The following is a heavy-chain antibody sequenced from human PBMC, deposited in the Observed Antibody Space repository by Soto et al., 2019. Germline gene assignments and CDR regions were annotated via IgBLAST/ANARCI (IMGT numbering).Heavy chain of an antibody. CDR3: AKEEVSGFYYDSSGIFDY. CDR1: GFTFTTYA. Sequence: GGSLRLSCAASGFTFTTYAMNWVRQAPGKGLEWVSAISGSGGSTYYADSVKGRFTISRDNSKNTRYLQMNSLRAEDTAVYYCAKEEVSGFYYDSSGIFDYWGQGTLVTVSS. CDR2: ISGSGGST. D-gene: IGHD3-22*01. J-gene: IGHJ4*02. V-gene: IGHV3-23*01.